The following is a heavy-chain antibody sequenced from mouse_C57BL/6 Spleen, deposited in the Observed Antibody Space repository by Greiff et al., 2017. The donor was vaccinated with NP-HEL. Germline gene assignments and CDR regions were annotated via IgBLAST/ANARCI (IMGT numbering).Heavy chain of an antibody. D-gene: IGHD3-2*02. CDR1: GYTFTSYW. V-gene: IGHV1-72*01. Sequence: QVQLQQPGAELVKPGASVKLSCKASGYTFTSYWVHWVKQRPGRGLEWIGRIDPNSGGTKYNEKFKSKATLTVDKPSSTAYMQLSSLTSEDSAVYYCAGGDSSGYSAWFAYWGQGTLVTVSA. CDR3: AGGDSSGYSAWFAY. CDR2: IDPNSGGT. J-gene: IGHJ3*01.